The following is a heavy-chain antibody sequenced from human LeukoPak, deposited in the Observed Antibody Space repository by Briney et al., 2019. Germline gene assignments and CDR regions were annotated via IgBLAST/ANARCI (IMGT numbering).Heavy chain of an antibody. Sequence: ASVKVSCKVSGYTFTDYYMHWVRQAPGKGLEWMGLVDPEDGETIYAEKFQGRVTITAGTSTDTAYMELSSLRSEDTAVYYCATLSMTNIDYWGQGTLVTVSS. J-gene: IGHJ4*02. CDR2: VDPEDGET. CDR1: GYTFTDYY. V-gene: IGHV1-69-2*01. CDR3: ATLSMTNIDY.